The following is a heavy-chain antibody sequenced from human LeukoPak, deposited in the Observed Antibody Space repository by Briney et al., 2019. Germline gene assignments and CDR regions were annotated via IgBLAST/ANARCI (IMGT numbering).Heavy chain of an antibody. CDR1: GYTFTSYD. CDR2: MNPNSGNT. D-gene: IGHD2-15*01. J-gene: IGHJ6*02. V-gene: IGHV1-8*01. Sequence: ASVKVSCKASGYTFTSYDINWVRQATGQGLEWMGWMNPNSGNTGYAQKFQGRVTMTRNTSISTAYMELSSLRSEDTAVYYCARTYCSGGSCYSWYYYYGMDVWGQGTTVTVSS. CDR3: ARTYCSGGSCYSWYYYYGMDV.